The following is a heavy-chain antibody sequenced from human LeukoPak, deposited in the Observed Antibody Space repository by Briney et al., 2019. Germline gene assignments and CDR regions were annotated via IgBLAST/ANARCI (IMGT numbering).Heavy chain of an antibody. CDR2: INPNSGGT. Sequence: GASVKVSCKASGYTFTGYYMHWVRQAPGQGLEWMGWINPNSGGTNYAQKFQGRVTMTRDTSISTAYMELSRLRSDDTAVYYCARVVQYYDFWSGYSSFDYWGQGTLSPSPQ. CDR3: ARVVQYYDFWSGYSSFDY. J-gene: IGHJ4*02. V-gene: IGHV1-2*02. CDR1: GYTFTGYY. D-gene: IGHD3-3*01.